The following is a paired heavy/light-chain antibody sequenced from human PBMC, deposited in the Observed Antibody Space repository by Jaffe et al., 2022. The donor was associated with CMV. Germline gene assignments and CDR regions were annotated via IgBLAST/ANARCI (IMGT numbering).Light chain of an antibody. CDR2: KAS. CDR1: QSISTW. V-gene: IGKV1-5*03. Sequence: DIQMTQSPSTLSASVGDRVTITCRASQSISTWLAWYQQKSGKAPKVVINKASNLESGVPSTFSGSGSGTEFTLTISSLQPDDFATYYCQQYYTYPWTFGQGTKVEMK. CDR3: QQYYTYPWT. J-gene: IGKJ1*01.
Heavy chain of an antibody. CDR1: GFTFSNYA. CDR3: AKEPADFPANYFDY. V-gene: IGHV3-23*01. Sequence: EVQLLESGGGLVQPGGSLRLSCAASGFTFSNYAMNWVRQAPGKGLEWVSGINDGGSTTYYADSVKGRFTITRDNSKNTLWLQMNSLRAEDTAVYYCAKEPADFPANYFDYWGQGTLVSVS. CDR2: INDGGSTT. J-gene: IGHJ4*02.